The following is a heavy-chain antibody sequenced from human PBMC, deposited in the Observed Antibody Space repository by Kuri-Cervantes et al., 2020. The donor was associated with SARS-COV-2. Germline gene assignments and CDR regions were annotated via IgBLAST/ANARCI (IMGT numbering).Heavy chain of an antibody. V-gene: IGHV3-21*01. D-gene: IGHD3-3*01. CDR1: GFTFSSYS. J-gene: IGHJ4*02. CDR2: ISSSSSYI. Sequence: GESLKISCAASGFTFSSYSMNWVRQAPGKGLEWVSSISSSSSYIYYADSVKGRFTISRDNAKNSLYLQMNSLRAEDTAVYYCARDARIPIFGVVIIEQVFDYWGQGTLVTVSS. CDR3: ARDARIPIFGVVIIEQVFDY.